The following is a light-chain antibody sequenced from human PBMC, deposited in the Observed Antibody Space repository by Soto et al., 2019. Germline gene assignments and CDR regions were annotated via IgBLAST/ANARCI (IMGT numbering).Light chain of an antibody. Sequence: IGMTQSPLFLPFTPGEPSSISCRSSQSLLHSHGYHYLDWYLQKPGQSPQLLIYLASNRASGVPDRFSGGGSGTDFTLKISRVEAEDVGVYYCMQALQTPPYTFGQGTKV. CDR2: LAS. V-gene: IGKV2-28*01. CDR1: QSLLHSHGYHY. J-gene: IGKJ2*01. CDR3: MQALQTPPYT.